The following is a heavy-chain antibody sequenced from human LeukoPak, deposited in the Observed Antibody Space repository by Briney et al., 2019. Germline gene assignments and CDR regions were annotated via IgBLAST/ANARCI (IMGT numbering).Heavy chain of an antibody. J-gene: IGHJ6*02. CDR2: INPSGGST. D-gene: IGHD3-22*01. Sequence: ASVKVSCKASGYTFTSYYMHWVRQAPGQGLEWMGIINPSGGSTSYAQKFQGRVTMTRDTSTSTVYMELSSLRSEDTAVYYCAGPSSGYYSAYGTDVWGQGTTVTVSS. CDR3: AGPSSGYYSAYGTDV. V-gene: IGHV1-46*01. CDR1: GYTFTSYY.